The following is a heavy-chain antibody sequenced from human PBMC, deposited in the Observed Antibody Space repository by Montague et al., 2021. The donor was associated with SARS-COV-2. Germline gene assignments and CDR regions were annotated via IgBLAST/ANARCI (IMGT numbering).Heavy chain of an antibody. CDR3: AGFPTSYYYDSKAAPATRGAFDI. D-gene: IGHD3-22*01. CDR1: GGSISSSSYY. Sequence: SETLSLTCTVSGGSISSSSYYWGWIRQPPGKGLEWIGSIYYSGSTHYNLSLKSRVTISVDTSKNQFSLKLSSVTAADTAVYYCAGFPTSYYYDSKAAPATRGAFDIWGQGTMVTVSS. J-gene: IGHJ3*02. CDR2: IYYSGST. V-gene: IGHV4-39*01.